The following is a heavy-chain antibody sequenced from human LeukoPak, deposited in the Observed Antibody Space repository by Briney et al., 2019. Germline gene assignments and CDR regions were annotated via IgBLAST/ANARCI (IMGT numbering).Heavy chain of an antibody. D-gene: IGHD3-9*01. V-gene: IGHV4-30-4*01. CDR3: ARGGRGLRYFDWLLSIDY. CDR1: GGSISSGDYY. CDR2: IYYSGST. Sequence: SQTLSLICTVSGGSISSGDYYWSWIRQPPGKGLEWIGYIYYSGSTYYNPSLKSRVTISVDTSKNQFSLKLSSVTAADTAVYYCARGGRGLRYFDWLLSIDYWGQGNLVTVSS. J-gene: IGHJ4*02.